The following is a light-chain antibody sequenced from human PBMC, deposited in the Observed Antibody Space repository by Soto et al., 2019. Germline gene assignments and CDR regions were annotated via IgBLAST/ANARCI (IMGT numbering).Light chain of an antibody. J-gene: IGLJ7*01. V-gene: IGLV2-11*01. CDR3: CSYAGRYISVV. CDR1: SSDVGGYDY. Sequence: QSVLTQPRSVSGSPGQSVTISCTGTSSDVGGYDYVSWYQQHPGKAPKLMIYDVSKRPSGVPDRFSGSKSGNTASLTISGLQAEDEADYSCCSYAGRYISVVFGGGTKLTVL. CDR2: DVS.